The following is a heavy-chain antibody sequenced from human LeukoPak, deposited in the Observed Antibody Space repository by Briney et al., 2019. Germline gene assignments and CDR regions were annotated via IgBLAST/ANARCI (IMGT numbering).Heavy chain of an antibody. CDR2: INIAGSVT. Sequence: LSGGSLRLSCAAPGFNFSNYWMHWVRQAPGKGLEWVSRINIAGSVTTYADSVKGRFTISRDNAKKTLYLQMNSLRAEDTAVYYCARDMVDWGQGTLVTVSS. D-gene: IGHD2-15*01. V-gene: IGHV3-74*01. CDR3: ARDMVD. J-gene: IGHJ4*02. CDR1: GFNFSNYW.